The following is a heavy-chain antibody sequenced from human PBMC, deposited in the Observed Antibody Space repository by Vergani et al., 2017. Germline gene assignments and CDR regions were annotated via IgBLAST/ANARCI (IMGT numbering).Heavy chain of an antibody. Sequence: QVQLQESGPGLVKPSETLSLTCAVSGYSISSGYYWGWIRQPPGKGLEWIGSIYHSGSTYYNPSLKSRVTISVDTSKNQFSLKLSSVTAADTAVYYCARDTYGSGSYYNARSYYYYGMDVWGQGTTVTVSS. CDR3: ARDTYGSGSYYNARSYYYYGMDV. CDR2: IYHSGST. CDR1: GYSISSGYY. J-gene: IGHJ6*02. V-gene: IGHV4-38-2*02. D-gene: IGHD3-10*01.